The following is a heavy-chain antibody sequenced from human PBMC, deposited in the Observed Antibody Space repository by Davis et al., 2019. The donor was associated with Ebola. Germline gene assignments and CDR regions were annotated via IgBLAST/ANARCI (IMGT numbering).Heavy chain of an antibody. Sequence: SGPTLVKPTEPLTLTCTVSGFSLSNGRMGVSWTRQPPGKALEWPAHIFSSDRKSYSTSLKSRLTISKDTSKNQVVLTMTNMDPVDTGTYYCAHRHQRGSYRFDYWGQGTLVTVSS. CDR2: IFSSDRK. CDR3: AHRHQRGSYRFDY. J-gene: IGHJ4*02. V-gene: IGHV2-26*01. D-gene: IGHD1-26*01. CDR1: GFSLSNGRMG.